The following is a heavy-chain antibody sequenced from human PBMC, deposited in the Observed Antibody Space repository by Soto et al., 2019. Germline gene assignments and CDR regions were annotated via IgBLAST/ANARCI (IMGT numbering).Heavy chain of an antibody. Sequence: SETLSLTCTVSGDSISTDYWSWIRQSPGKGLEWIGFIYYGGSTNYNPSLQSRVTISVDRSKNQFSLSLKSVTAADTAVYYCARGANWNYPPNYWGHGTLVTVSS. CDR1: GDSISTDY. J-gene: IGHJ4*01. V-gene: IGHV4-59*12. CDR3: ARGANWNYPPNY. CDR2: IYYGGST. D-gene: IGHD1-7*01.